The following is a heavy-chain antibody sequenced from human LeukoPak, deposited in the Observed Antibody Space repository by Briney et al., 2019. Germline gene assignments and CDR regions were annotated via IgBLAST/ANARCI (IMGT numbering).Heavy chain of an antibody. Sequence: WASVKVSCKASGYTFTSYAMYWVRQAPGQRLEWMGWINAGNGNTKYSQKFQGRVTITRDTSASTAYMELSSLRSEDTAVYYCARGERYYYDSSGYLDYWGQGTLVTVSS. CDR3: ARGERYYYDSSGYLDY. CDR2: INAGNGNT. CDR1: GYTFTSYA. J-gene: IGHJ4*02. D-gene: IGHD3-22*01. V-gene: IGHV1-3*01.